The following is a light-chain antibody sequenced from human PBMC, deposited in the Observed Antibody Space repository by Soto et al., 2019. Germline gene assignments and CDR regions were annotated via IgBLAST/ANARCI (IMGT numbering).Light chain of an antibody. CDR2: HVT. Sequence: QAVVTQPASVSGSPGQSITISCTGSSSDVAGYNYVSWYQHLPGKAPKLMIYHVTNRPSGISNRFSGSKSGNTASLTISGLQAEDEADYYCSSYTSSSTYVFGTGTKLTVL. J-gene: IGLJ1*01. CDR3: SSYTSSSTYV. V-gene: IGLV2-14*03. CDR1: SSDVAGYNY.